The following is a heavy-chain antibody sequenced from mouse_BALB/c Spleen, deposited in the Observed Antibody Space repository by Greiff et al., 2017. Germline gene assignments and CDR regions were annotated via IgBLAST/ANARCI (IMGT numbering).Heavy chain of an antibody. D-gene: IGHD4-1*01. CDR1: GYSFTSYY. V-gene: IGHV1S135*01. Sequence: EVQLQQSGPELMKPGASVKISCKASGYSFTSYYMHWVKQSHGKSLEWIGYIDPFNGGTSYNQKFKGKATLTVDKSSSTAYMHLSSLTSEDSAVYYCARFGTFTFDYWGQGTTLTVSS. CDR3: ARFGTFTFDY. CDR2: IDPFNGGT. J-gene: IGHJ2*01.